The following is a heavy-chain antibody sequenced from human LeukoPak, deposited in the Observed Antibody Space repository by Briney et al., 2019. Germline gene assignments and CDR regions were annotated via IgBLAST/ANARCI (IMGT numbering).Heavy chain of an antibody. CDR1: GLTFSSYA. CDR3: ETRYDILTGYYTGNMDAFDI. D-gene: IGHD3-9*01. V-gene: IGHV3-30*04. Sequence: GRSLRLSCAASGLTFSSYAMHWVRQAPGKGLEWVAVISYDGSNKYYADSVKGRFTISRDNSKNTLYLQMNSLRAEDTAVYYCETRYDILTGYYTGNMDAFDIWGQGTMVTVSS. J-gene: IGHJ3*02. CDR2: ISYDGSNK.